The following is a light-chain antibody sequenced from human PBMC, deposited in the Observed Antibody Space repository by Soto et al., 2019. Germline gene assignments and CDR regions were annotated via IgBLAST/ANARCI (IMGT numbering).Light chain of an antibody. J-gene: IGLJ3*02. Sequence: SYVLTQPPSVSAAPGQTARITCGGDNIGSKSVHWYQHKPGQAPVLVVYDDSARPSGIPARFSGSIPGKTPTLTITRVEAGDEADYYCQVWDSDGDQRWVFGGGTKLTVL. CDR2: DDS. CDR3: QVWDSDGDQRWV. CDR1: NIGSKS. V-gene: IGLV3-21*02.